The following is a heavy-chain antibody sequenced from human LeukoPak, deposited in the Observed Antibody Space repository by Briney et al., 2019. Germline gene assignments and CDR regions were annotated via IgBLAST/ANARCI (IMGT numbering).Heavy chain of an antibody. Sequence: MASETLSLTCTVSGGSISPYYWSWIRQPPGKGLEWIAYIFYNGNTYYNPSLKSRVSISMDTSKNQFSLNLNSVTAADTAVYYCARRAAGTFDYWGQGTLVTVSS. CDR3: ARRAAGTFDY. J-gene: IGHJ4*02. V-gene: IGHV4-59*08. CDR2: IFYNGNT. CDR1: GGSISPYY. D-gene: IGHD6-13*01.